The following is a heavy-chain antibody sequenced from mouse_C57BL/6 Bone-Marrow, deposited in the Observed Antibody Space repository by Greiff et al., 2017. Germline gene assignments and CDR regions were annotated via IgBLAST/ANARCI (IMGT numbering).Heavy chain of an antibody. CDR2: IHPNSGST. D-gene: IGHD1-1*01. Sequence: QVQLQQPGAELVKPGASVKLSCKASGYTFTSYWMHWVKQRPGQGLEWIGMIHPNSGSTNYNEKFKSKATLTVDKSSSTAYMQLSSLTSEDSAVXDCARATAVVGRFAYWGQGTLVTVSA. CDR3: ARATAVVGRFAY. CDR1: GYTFTSYW. V-gene: IGHV1-64*01. J-gene: IGHJ3*01.